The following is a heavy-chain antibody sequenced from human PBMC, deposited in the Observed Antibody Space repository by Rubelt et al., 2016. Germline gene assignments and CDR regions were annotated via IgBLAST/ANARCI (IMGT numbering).Heavy chain of an antibody. CDR3: ARHVSSGWYYYYGMDV. J-gene: IGHJ6*02. CDR2: ISYNGST. D-gene: IGHD6-19*01. V-gene: IGHV4-39*01. Sequence: KGLEWIGYISYNGSTYYNPSLKSRVTISVDTSKNQFSLKLSSVTAADTAVYYCARHVSSGWYYYYGMDVWGQGTTVTVSS.